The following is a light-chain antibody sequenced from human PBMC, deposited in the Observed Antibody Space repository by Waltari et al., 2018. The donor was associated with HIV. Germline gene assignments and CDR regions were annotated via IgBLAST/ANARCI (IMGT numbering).Light chain of an antibody. CDR2: SNN. CDR3: AAWDDSLNGLV. CDR1: SSHIGSNT. Sequence: QSVLTQPPSASGTPGQRVTIPCSGSSSHIGSNTVNWYQQLPGTAPKLLIYSNNQRPSGVPDRFSGSKSGTSASLAISGLQSEDEADYYCAAWDDSLNGLVFGTGTKVTVL. V-gene: IGLV1-44*01. J-gene: IGLJ1*01.